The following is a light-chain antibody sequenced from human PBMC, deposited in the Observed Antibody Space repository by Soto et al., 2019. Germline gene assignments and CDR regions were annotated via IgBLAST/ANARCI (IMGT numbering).Light chain of an antibody. V-gene: IGKV1-39*01. Sequence: DIQMTQSPSSLSASVGDRVTITCRASQSISNSLNWYQQKPGKAPDLLIYAASNLHSGVPSRFTGSGSGTDFTLTISSLQPEDFTTDYCQQSYSSPQMYTFGQGTKLEIK. CDR2: AAS. CDR3: QQSYSSPQMYT. CDR1: QSISNS. J-gene: IGKJ2*01.